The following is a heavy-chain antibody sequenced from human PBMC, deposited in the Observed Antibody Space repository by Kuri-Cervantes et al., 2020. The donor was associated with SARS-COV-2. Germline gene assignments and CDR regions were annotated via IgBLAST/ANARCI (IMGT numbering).Heavy chain of an antibody. CDR1: GFTFSNAW. Sequence: LSLTCAASGFTFSNAWMSWVRQAPGKGLEWVGRIKSITDGGTTDYAAPVKGRFTISRDDSKNTRYLQMNSLKTEDTAVYYCTTYEYNWNDGNDAFVIWGQGTMITVSS. D-gene: IGHD1-1*01. CDR2: IKSITDGGTT. V-gene: IGHV3-15*01. J-gene: IGHJ3*02. CDR3: TTYEYNWNDGNDAFVI.